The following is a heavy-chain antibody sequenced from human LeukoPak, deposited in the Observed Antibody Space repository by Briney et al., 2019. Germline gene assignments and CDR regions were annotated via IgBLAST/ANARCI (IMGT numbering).Heavy chain of an antibody. Sequence: GGSLRLSCAASGFALSSYGMHWVRQATGKGLEWLALVRFDGSNQYYVDSVKGRFTITRDTSKNTLFLQMKSLRVEDTAVYSCARESNSGCHSGGPKYWGLGTLVTVSS. CDR1: GFALSSYG. J-gene: IGHJ4*02. V-gene: IGHV3-30*02. D-gene: IGHD5-12*01. CDR3: ARESNSGCHSGGPKY. CDR2: VRFDGSNQ.